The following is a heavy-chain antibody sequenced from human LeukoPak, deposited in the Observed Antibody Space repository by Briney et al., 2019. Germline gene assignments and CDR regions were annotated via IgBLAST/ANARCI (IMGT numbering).Heavy chain of an antibody. V-gene: IGHV4-59*01. CDR3: ARGGYGDYYMDV. J-gene: IGHJ6*03. CDR2: IYYSGST. CDR1: GGSMSSYY. D-gene: IGHD5-18*01. Sequence: PSETLSLTCTVSGGSMSSYYWSWLRQPPGKGLEWIGYIYYSGSTNYNPSLKSRVTISVDTSKNQFSLKLSSVTAADTAVYYCARGGYGDYYMDVWGKGTTVTVSS.